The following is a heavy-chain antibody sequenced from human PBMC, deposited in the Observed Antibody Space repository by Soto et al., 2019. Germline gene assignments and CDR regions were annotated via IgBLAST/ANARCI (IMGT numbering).Heavy chain of an antibody. V-gene: IGHV4-39*01. D-gene: IGHD3-9*01. CDR2: IYYSGRP. Sequence: PSETLSLTCTVSGGSISSSSYYWGWIRQPPGKGLEWIGSIYYSGRPYYNPALKSRVTISADTSKNQFSLKLSSVTAADTAVYYCARHYDILTGYYWAWFDPWGQGTLVTVSS. J-gene: IGHJ5*02. CDR3: ARHYDILTGYYWAWFDP. CDR1: GGSISSSSYY.